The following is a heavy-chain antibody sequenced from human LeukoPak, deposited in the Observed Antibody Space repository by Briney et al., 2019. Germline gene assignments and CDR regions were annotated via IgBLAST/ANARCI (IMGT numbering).Heavy chain of an antibody. CDR2: IYDTAAT. D-gene: IGHD2/OR15-2a*01. CDR1: GGSIRNYY. J-gene: IGHJ3*01. V-gene: IGHV4-59*01. CDR3: ARFLVPDAFDV. Sequence: PSETLSLTCTVSGGSIRNYYWNWIRQPPGKGLEWIGYIYDTAATNYNPSLKSRVTISVETSENQLSLNLRSVTAADTAVYYCARFLVPDAFDVWGQGTMVTVSS.